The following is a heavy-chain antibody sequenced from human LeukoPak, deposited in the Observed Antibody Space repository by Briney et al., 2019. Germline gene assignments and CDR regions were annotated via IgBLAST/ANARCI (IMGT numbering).Heavy chain of an antibody. V-gene: IGHV1-69*04. CDR2: IIPILGIA. CDR3: ARGGGSYFDY. Sequence: ASVKVSCKASGGTFSSYAISWERQAPGQGLEWMGRIIPILGIANYAQKFQGRVTITADKSTSTAYMELSSLRSEDTAVYYCARGGGSYFDYWGQGTLVTVSS. J-gene: IGHJ4*02. D-gene: IGHD1-26*01. CDR1: GGTFSSYA.